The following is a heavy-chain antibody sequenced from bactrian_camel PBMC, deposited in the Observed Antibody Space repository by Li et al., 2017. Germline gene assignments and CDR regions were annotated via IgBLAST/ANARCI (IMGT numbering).Heavy chain of an antibody. V-gene: IGHV3-2*01. Sequence: HVQLVESGGGLVQPGGSLKLSCATSGFTFSVTHMFWVRQAPGKGLEWVSSIYSDGSNTYYADSVKGRFTISRDNAKNTVYLQMNSLKPEDTAMYYCAATTGSGRWYGRLNQNQNNVWGQGTQVTVS. CDR1: GFTFSVTH. CDR2: IYSDGSNT. D-gene: IGHD6*01. J-gene: IGHJ4*01. CDR3: AATTGSGRWYGRLNQNQNNV.